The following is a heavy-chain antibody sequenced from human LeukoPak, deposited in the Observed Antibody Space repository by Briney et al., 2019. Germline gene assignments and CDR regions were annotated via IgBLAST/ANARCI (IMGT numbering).Heavy chain of an antibody. D-gene: IGHD5-12*01. J-gene: IGHJ4*02. CDR3: TAVMRYGYDYDY. V-gene: IGHV1-58*01. Sequence: ASVKVSCKASGFTFTSSAVQWVRQARGQRLEWIGWIVVGSGNTNYAHKFQERVTITRDMSTSTAYMELSSLRSEDTAVYYCTAVMRYGYDYDYWGQGTLVTVSS. CDR2: IVVGSGNT. CDR1: GFTFTSSA.